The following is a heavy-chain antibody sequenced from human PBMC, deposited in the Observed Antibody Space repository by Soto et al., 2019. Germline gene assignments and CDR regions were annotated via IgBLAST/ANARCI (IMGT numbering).Heavy chain of an antibody. CDR3: AHRLSYALEGY. CDR1: GFSLSTSGVG. J-gene: IGHJ4*02. CDR2: IYWDDDK. D-gene: IGHD2-2*01. V-gene: IGHV2-5*02. Sequence: QITLKESGPTLVKPTQTLTLTCTFSGFSLSTSGVGVGWIRQPPGKALEWLALIYWDDDKRYSPSLKSRLTITKDTSKNQVVLTITNMDHVDTATYYCAHRLSYALEGYWGQGTLVTVSS.